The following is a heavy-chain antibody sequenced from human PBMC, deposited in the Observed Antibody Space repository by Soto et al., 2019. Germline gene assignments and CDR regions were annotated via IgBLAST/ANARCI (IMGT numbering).Heavy chain of an antibody. D-gene: IGHD1-26*01. CDR2: ISGSGGST. Sequence: GGSLRLSCAASGFTFSSYAMSWVRQAPGKGLEWVSAISGSGGSTYYADSVKGRFTISRDNSKNTLYLQMNSLRAEDTAVYYCAKDTTADPSSYYYYYYMDVWGKGTTVTVSS. J-gene: IGHJ6*03. V-gene: IGHV3-23*01. CDR3: AKDTTADPSSYYYYYYMDV. CDR1: GFTFSSYA.